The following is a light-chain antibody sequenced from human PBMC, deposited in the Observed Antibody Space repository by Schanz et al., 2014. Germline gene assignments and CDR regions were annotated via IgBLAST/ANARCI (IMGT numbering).Light chain of an antibody. V-gene: IGKV1-17*03. Sequence: DIQMTQSPSAMSASVGDRVTITCRASQGISNSLIWFQQRPGKVPKRLIYTASNLQSGVPSRFSGSGSGTEFTLTISSLQSEDFAVYYCQQYNNWPLTFGGGTKVEIK. CDR3: QQYNNWPLT. CDR1: QGISNS. CDR2: TAS. J-gene: IGKJ4*01.